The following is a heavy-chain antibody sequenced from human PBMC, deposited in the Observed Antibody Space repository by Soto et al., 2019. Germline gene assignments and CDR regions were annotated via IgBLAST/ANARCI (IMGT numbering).Heavy chain of an antibody. CDR1: GFTFSTYG. D-gene: IGHD3-10*01. J-gene: IGHJ6*03. V-gene: IGHV3-48*01. CDR2: ISSGSAII. CDR3: ARDSGSTYYYYYMDV. Sequence: GGSLRLSCAASGFTFSTYGMNWVRQAPGKGLEWVSYISSGSAIIYYADSVKGRFTISRDNAKNSLYLQMNSLRAEDTALYYCARDSGSTYYYYYMDVWGKGTTVTVSS.